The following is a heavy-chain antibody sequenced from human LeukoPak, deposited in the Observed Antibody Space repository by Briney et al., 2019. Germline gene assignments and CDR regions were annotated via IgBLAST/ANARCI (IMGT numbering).Heavy chain of an antibody. D-gene: IGHD1-7*01. V-gene: IGHV1-69*05. J-gene: IGHJ3*02. CDR3: ARRAEVYNWNYADAFDI. CDR1: GVTFSSDA. Sequence: SVKVSCKPSGVTFSSDAISWVRQAPGQGLEWMGRIIPIFGTANYAQKFQGRVTITTDESTSTAYMELSSLRSEDTAVYYCARRAEVYNWNYADAFDIWGQGTMVTVSS. CDR2: IIPIFGTA.